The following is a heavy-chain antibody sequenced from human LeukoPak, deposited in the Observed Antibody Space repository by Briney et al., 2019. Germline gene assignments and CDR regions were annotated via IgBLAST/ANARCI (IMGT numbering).Heavy chain of an antibody. CDR3: ARHSVAARLRSWFDP. Sequence: SETLSLTCTVSGGSISSYYWGWIRQPPGKGLEWIGSIYYSGSTYYNPSLKSRVTISVDTSKNQFSLKLSSVTAADTAVYYCARHSVAARLRSWFDPWGQGTLVTVSS. J-gene: IGHJ5*02. D-gene: IGHD6-6*01. V-gene: IGHV4-39*01. CDR1: GGSISSYY. CDR2: IYYSGST.